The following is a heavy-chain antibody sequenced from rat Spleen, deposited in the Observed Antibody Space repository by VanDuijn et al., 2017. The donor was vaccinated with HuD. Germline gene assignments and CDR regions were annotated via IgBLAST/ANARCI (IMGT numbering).Heavy chain of an antibody. CDR1: GFTFSDYA. CDR3: ARARRSAGLYYFDY. Sequence: EVQLVESGGGLVQPGNSLKLSCAASGFTFSDYAMAWVRQSPKKGLEWVATIIYDGSSTYYRDSVKGRFTISRDNAKSTLYLQMDSLRSEDTATYYCARARRSAGLYYFDYWGQGVMVTVSS. J-gene: IGHJ2*01. V-gene: IGHV5-17*01. D-gene: IGHD1-11*01. CDR2: IIYDGSST.